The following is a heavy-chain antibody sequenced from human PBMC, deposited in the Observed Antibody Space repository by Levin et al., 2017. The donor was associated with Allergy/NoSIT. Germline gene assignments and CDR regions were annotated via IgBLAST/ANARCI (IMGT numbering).Heavy chain of an antibody. CDR2: INHSGST. CDR3: ARRPPGIAVELDY. V-gene: IGHV4-34*01. D-gene: IGHD6-19*01. CDR1: GGSLSGYY. Sequence: TSETLSLTCAVYGGSLSGYYWNWIRQPPGKGLEWIGEINHSGSTNYNPSLKSRVTISVDTSKHHFSLKLSSVTAADTAVYYCARRPPGIAVELDYWGQGTLVTVSS. J-gene: IGHJ4*02.